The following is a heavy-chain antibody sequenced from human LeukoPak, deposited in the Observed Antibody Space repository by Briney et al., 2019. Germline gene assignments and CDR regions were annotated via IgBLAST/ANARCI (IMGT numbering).Heavy chain of an antibody. CDR3: ARVRNIGSFLDS. CDR1: GFTFSIYN. V-gene: IGHV3-21*01. Sequence: PGGSLRLSCAASGFTFSIYNMNWVRQAPGKGLEWVSSISRRSSYMYYADSMKGRFTISRDNAKNSLYLQMNSLRAEDTAMYYCARVRNIGSFLDSWGQGTLVTVSS. D-gene: IGHD3-10*01. J-gene: IGHJ4*02. CDR2: ISRRSSYM.